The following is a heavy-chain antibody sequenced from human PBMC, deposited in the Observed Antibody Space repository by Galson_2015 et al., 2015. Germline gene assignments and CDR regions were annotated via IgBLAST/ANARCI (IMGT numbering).Heavy chain of an antibody. J-gene: IGHJ4*02. D-gene: IGHD1-26*01. Sequence: SLRLSCAASGFTFSSHGMHWVRQAPGKGLEWVAVISYDGSNKYYADSVKGRFTISRDNSKNTLYLQMNSLRAEDTAVYYCATDGSYYDYWGQGTLVTVSS. CDR1: GFTFSSHG. CDR3: ATDGSYYDY. CDR2: ISYDGSNK. V-gene: IGHV3-30*03.